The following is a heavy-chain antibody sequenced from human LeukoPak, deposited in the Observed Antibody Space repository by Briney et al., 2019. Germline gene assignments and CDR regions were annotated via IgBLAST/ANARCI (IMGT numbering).Heavy chain of an antibody. D-gene: IGHD6-6*01. V-gene: IGHV1-69*13. CDR1: GGTFSSYA. CDR3: AREVEYSSSYFDY. CDR2: IILIFGTA. Sequence: ASVKVSCKASGGTFSSYAISWVRQAPGQGLEWMGGIILIFGTANYAQKFQGRVTITADESTSTAYMELSSLRSEDTAVYYCAREVEYSSSYFDYWGQGTLVTVSS. J-gene: IGHJ4*02.